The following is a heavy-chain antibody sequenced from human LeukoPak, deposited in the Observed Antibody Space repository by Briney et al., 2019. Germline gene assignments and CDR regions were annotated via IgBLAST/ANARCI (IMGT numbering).Heavy chain of an antibody. V-gene: IGHV4-34*01. CDR3: ARGQGAIIVVVPAAAAGFDY. CDR2: INHSGST. J-gene: IGHJ4*02. D-gene: IGHD2-2*01. Sequence: SETLSLTCAVYGGSFSGYYWSWIRQPPGKGLEWIGEINHSGSTNYNPSLKSRVTISVDTSKNQFSLKPSSVTAADTAVYYCARGQGAIIVVVPAAAAGFDYWGQGTLVTVSS. CDR1: GGSFSGYY.